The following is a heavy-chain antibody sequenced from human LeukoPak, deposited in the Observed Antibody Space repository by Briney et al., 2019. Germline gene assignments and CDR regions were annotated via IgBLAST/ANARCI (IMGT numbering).Heavy chain of an antibody. CDR2: INWDGSKV. D-gene: IGHD4-17*01. V-gene: IGHV3-43*01. CDR3: AKGSASVPLPNHFAS. Sequence: GGSLRLSCVASGFIFSDYSMHWVRQAPGKGLEWVSLINWDGSKVYYADSVRGRFTISRDNNKNSLYLQMHGLGPDDAAFYYCAKGSASVPLPNHFASWGLGTLVTVSS. J-gene: IGHJ4*02. CDR1: GFIFSDYS.